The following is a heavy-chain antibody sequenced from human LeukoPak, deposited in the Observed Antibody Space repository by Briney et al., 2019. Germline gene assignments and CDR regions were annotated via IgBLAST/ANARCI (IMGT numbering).Heavy chain of an antibody. V-gene: IGHV1-2*02. Sequence: ASVKVSCKASGYTFTGYYMHWVRQAPGQGLEWTGWINPNSGGTNYAQKFQGRVTMTADTSISTAYMELSRLRSDDTAVYYCASISSGYCSGGSCYSKDSYYYGMDVWGQGTTVTVSS. CDR3: ASISSGYCSGGSCYSKDSYYYGMDV. J-gene: IGHJ6*02. CDR1: GYTFTGYY. CDR2: INPNSGGT. D-gene: IGHD2-15*01.